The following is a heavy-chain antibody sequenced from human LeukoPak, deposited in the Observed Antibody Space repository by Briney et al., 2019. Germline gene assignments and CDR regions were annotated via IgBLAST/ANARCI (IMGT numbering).Heavy chain of an antibody. CDR2: IYPGDSDT. CDR3: ARPKNSGWSPDY. D-gene: IGHD6-19*01. Sequence: GESLKISCKTSGYSFVSHWIVWVRQMPGKGLEWLGIIYPGDSDTRYSPSFQGQVTISADKSISTAYLQWSSLRASDTAMYYCARPKNSGWSPDYWGQGTLVSVSS. V-gene: IGHV5-51*01. CDR1: GYSFVSHW. J-gene: IGHJ4*02.